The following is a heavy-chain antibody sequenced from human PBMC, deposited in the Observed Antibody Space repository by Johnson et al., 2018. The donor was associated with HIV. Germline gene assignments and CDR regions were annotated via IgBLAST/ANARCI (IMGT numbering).Heavy chain of an antibody. Sequence: VQLVESGGGLVQPGGSLRLSCAASGFTFSSYWMSWVRQAPGKGLEWVANIKQDGSEKYYVDSVKGRFTISRDNAKNSLYLQMNSLRAEDTAVYYCASPLPTGTTSLDAFDIWDQGTMVTVSS. CDR3: ASPLPTGTTSLDAFDI. J-gene: IGHJ3*02. D-gene: IGHD1-7*01. V-gene: IGHV3-7*01. CDR2: IKQDGSEK. CDR1: GFTFSSYW.